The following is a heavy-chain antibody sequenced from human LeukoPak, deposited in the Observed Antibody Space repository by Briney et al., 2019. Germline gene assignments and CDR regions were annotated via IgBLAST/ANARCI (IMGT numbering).Heavy chain of an antibody. Sequence: GGSLRLSCAAPGFTFSGSAMHWVRQASGKGLEWVGRIRSKANSYATAYAASVKGRFTISRDDSKNTAYLQMNSLKTEDTAVYYCTTTVTMPGFDYWGQGTLVTVSS. V-gene: IGHV3-73*01. CDR1: GFTFSGSA. D-gene: IGHD4-17*01. CDR3: TTTVTMPGFDY. J-gene: IGHJ4*02. CDR2: IRSKANSYAT.